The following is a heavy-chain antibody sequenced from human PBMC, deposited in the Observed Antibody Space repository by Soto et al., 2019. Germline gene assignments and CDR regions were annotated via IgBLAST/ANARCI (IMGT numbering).Heavy chain of an antibody. CDR3: ATAQQQGGMDV. V-gene: IGHV6-1*01. D-gene: IGHD6-13*01. J-gene: IGHJ6*02. CDR2: TYYRSKWYN. Sequence: PSQTLSRTCAISVDSVSSNSAVWNWIRQSPSRGLEWLGRTYYRSKWYNDYAVSVKSRITINPDTSKNQFSLQLNSVTPEDTAVNFCATAQQQGGMDVLGQATTVNVSS. CDR1: VDSVSSNSAV.